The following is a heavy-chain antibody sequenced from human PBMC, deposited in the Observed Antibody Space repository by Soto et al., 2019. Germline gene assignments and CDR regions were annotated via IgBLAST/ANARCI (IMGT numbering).Heavy chain of an antibody. V-gene: IGHV3-74*01. D-gene: IGHD2-15*01. Sequence: GSLRLSCAASGFTFSSYWMHWVRQAPGKGLVWVSRINSDGSSTSYADSVKGRFTISRDNAKNTLYLQMNRLRAEDTAVYYCATRYCSGGSCYWYYFDYWGQGTLVTVSS. CDR1: GFTFSSYW. CDR2: INSDGSST. CDR3: ATRYCSGGSCYWYYFDY. J-gene: IGHJ4*02.